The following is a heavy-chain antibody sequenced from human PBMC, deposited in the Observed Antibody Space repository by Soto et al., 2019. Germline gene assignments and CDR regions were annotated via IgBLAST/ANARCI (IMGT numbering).Heavy chain of an antibody. CDR1: GDSVTSSTWY. D-gene: IGHD6-19*01. CDR3: ARLGTYSSGLFMAMDS. CDR2: VYFSGST. V-gene: IGHV4-61*01. J-gene: IGHJ4*02. Sequence: SETLSLTCTVSGDSVTSSTWYWSWIRQPPGKGLEWIGYVYFSGSTNYNPSLKSRVTISVDKSNNQFSLGMTSVTAADTAVYYCARLGTYSSGLFMAMDSWGQGTPVTVSS.